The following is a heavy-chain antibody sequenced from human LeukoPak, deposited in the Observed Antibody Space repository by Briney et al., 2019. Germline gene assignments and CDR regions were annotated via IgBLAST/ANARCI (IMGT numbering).Heavy chain of an antibody. CDR2: INHSGST. D-gene: IGHD3-16*01. J-gene: IGHJ4*02. V-gene: IGHV4-34*01. Sequence: SETLSLTCAVYRGSFSGYYWSWIRQPPGKGLEWIGEINHSGSTNYNPSLKSRVTISVDRSKNQFSLKLSSVTAADTAVYYCARVNSSGGEDYWGQGTLVTVSS. CDR1: RGSFSGYY. CDR3: ARVNSSGGEDY.